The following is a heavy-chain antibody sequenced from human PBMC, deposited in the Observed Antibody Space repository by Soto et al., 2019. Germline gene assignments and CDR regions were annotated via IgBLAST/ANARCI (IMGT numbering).Heavy chain of an antibody. Sequence: SGFTFNIYWMHWVRQAPGKGLEWVSRLDNDGSATTYAESVRSRITISADTSKNQFSLHLTSMTAEDTAVYYCARDGNWRLDYWGQGALVTVSS. V-gene: IGHV3-74*01. D-gene: IGHD1-1*01. J-gene: IGHJ4*02. CDR1: GFTFNIYW. CDR3: ARDGNWRLDY. CDR2: LDNDGSAT.